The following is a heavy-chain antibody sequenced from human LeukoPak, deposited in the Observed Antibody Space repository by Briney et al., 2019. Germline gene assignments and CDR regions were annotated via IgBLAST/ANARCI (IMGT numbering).Heavy chain of an antibody. J-gene: IGHJ4*02. CDR1: GYTFTDFG. Sequence: GASVKVSCKASGYTFTDFGISWVRQAPGQGLEWMGWISAYNGKTNYAQKLQGRVTMTTDTSTSTAYMEVRSLRSDDTAVYYCTRDLGQWLIQGIFFDYWGQGTLVTVSS. CDR2: ISAYNGKT. CDR3: TRDLGQWLIQGIFFDY. V-gene: IGHV1-18*01. D-gene: IGHD6-19*01.